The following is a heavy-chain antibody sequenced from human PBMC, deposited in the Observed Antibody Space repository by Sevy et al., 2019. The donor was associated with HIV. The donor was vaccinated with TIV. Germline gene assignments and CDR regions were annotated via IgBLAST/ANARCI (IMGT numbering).Heavy chain of an antibody. CDR1: GFTFSNYD. CDR3: ARLFSCGGDCYYLDY. Sequence: GGSLRLSCAASGFTFSNYDMHWVRQAPGKGLEWVAVISHDGNYKNYADSVKVRFTISREDFKNTLYLQMSSLGPEDTAVYFCARLFSCGGDCYYLDYWGQGALVTVSS. D-gene: IGHD2-21*02. J-gene: IGHJ4*02. V-gene: IGHV3-30-3*01. CDR2: ISHDGNYK.